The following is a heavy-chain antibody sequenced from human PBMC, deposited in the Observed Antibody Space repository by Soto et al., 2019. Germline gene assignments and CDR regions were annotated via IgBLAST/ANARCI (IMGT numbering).Heavy chain of an antibody. J-gene: IGHJ4*02. D-gene: IGHD3-9*01. CDR1: GGSLRKDS. CDR2: IFYSGGT. V-gene: IGHV4-59*01. CDR3: ARVSSFRGSDWLFAFDS. Sequence: SETLSLSCSVYGGSLRKDSWSWSRHPPGTGLEWVGYIFYSGGTSYNPSLKSPVSMSIDTSKNQFSLELRSVSADDTAMYYCARVSSFRGSDWLFAFDSWGQGAQVT.